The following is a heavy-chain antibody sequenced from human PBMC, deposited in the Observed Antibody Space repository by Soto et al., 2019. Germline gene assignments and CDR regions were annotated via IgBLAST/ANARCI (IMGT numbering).Heavy chain of an antibody. D-gene: IGHD2-8*01. CDR1: GYNFGNYA. CDR2: ISANTGYT. V-gene: IGHV1-18*01. Sequence: QVHLVQSGSEVKKPGASVKVSCKASGYNFGNYAISWVRQAPGQGLEWMGWISANTGYTTYAQKLQGRVTMTIDTSTSTAYMELTSLTPDDTAVYYCARSQWFLDYWGQGTLVTVSS. J-gene: IGHJ4*02. CDR3: ARSQWFLDY.